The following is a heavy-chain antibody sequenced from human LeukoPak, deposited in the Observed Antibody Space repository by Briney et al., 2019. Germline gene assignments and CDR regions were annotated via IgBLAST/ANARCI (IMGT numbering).Heavy chain of an antibody. J-gene: IGHJ6*03. CDR3: ARDGYKYDFWSGSHYYYMDV. CDR2: IIPIFDTA. D-gene: IGHD3-3*01. V-gene: IGHV1-69*13. CDR1: GYTFTSYG. Sequence: GASVKVSCKASGYTFTSYGISWVRQAPGQGLEWMGGIIPIFDTANYAQKFQGRVTITADESTSTAYMELSSLRSEDTAVYYCARDGYKYDFWSGSHYYYMDVWGKGTTVTVSS.